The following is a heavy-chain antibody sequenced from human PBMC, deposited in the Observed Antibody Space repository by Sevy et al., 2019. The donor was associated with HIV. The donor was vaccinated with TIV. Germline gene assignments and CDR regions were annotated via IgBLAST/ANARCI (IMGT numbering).Heavy chain of an antibody. J-gene: IGHJ4*02. V-gene: IGHV3-23*01. Sequence: GGSLRLSCAASGFTFSKYSMSWVRQPPGKGLEWVSTLSFGCGEKNHADSVKGRFTISRDNSKSSLYLQMNILRAEDTAVYYCASSGSTKPFDCWGQGTLVTVSS. D-gene: IGHD1-26*01. CDR2: LSFGCGEK. CDR1: GFTFSKYS. CDR3: ASSGSTKPFDC.